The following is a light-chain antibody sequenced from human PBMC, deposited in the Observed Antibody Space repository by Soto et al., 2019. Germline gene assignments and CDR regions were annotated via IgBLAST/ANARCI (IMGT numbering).Light chain of an antibody. CDR3: FSYTSSGTYV. CDR1: SSDVGNYKY. J-gene: IGLJ1*01. Sequence: QSVLTQPASVSGSPGQSMTISCTGTSSDVGNYKYVSWYQQHPGKAPKLMIYEVSNRPSGVSNRFSGSKSGNTASLTISGLQAEDETDYYCFSYTSSGTYVFGTGTKLTVL. CDR2: EVS. V-gene: IGLV2-14*01.